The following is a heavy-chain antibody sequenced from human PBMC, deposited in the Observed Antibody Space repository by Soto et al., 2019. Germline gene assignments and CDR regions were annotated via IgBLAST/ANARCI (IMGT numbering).Heavy chain of an antibody. CDR2: ISAYNGNT. V-gene: IGHV1-18*01. D-gene: IGHD6-19*01. CDR1: GYTFTSYG. Sequence: QVQLVQSGAEVKKPGASVKVSCKASGYTFTSYGISWVRQAPGQGLEWMGWISAYNGNTNYEQKLRGRVTMTTDTTTSPAFMELRRLRSDDTAVYYGARDRRVPDYSGQGTLVTVSS. CDR3: ARDRRVPDY. J-gene: IGHJ4*02.